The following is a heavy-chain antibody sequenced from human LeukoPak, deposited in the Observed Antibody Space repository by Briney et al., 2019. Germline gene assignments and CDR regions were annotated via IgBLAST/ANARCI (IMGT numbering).Heavy chain of an antibody. J-gene: IGHJ4*02. CDR1: GGSFSGYY. CDR3: ARGRGYCSSTSCYWARGFDY. Sequence: SETLSLTCAVYGGSFSGYYWSWIRQPPGKGLEWIGEINHSGSTNYNPSLKSRATISVDTSKKQFSLKLSSVTAADTAVYYCARGRGYCSSTSCYWARGFDYWGQGTLVTVSS. CDR2: INHSGST. V-gene: IGHV4-34*01. D-gene: IGHD2-2*01.